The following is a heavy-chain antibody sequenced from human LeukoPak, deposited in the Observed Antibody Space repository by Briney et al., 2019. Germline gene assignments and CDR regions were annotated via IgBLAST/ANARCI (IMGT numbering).Heavy chain of an antibody. CDR3: ARDLGGDYGGTDFDY. J-gene: IGHJ4*02. Sequence: SETLSLTCTVSGGSISSSNYFWGWIRQPPGQGLEWIGNIYYTGNTFYNPALKSRVTISVDTSKNQFSLKLSSVTAADTAVYYCARDLGGDYGGTDFDYWGQGTLVTVSS. D-gene: IGHD4-23*01. CDR2: IYYTGNT. V-gene: IGHV4-39*07. CDR1: GGSISSSNYF.